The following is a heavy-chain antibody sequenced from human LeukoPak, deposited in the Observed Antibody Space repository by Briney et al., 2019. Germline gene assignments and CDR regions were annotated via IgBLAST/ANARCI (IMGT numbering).Heavy chain of an antibody. J-gene: IGHJ4*02. CDR3: ASGGYSYGYPEYYFDY. CDR2: INPNSGGT. D-gene: IGHD5-18*01. V-gene: IGHV1-2*02. Sequence: ASVKVSCKASGYTFTSYYMHWVRQAPGQGLEWMGWINPNSGGTNYAQKFQGRVTMTRDTSISTAYMELSRLRSDDTAVYYCASGGYSYGYPEYYFDYWGQGTLVTVSS. CDR1: GYTFTSYY.